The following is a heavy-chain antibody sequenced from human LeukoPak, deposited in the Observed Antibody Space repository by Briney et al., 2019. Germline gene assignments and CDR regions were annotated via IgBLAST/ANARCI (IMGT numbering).Heavy chain of an antibody. D-gene: IGHD1-26*01. Sequence: SQTLSLTCAISGDSVSSNSAAWNWIRQSPSRGLEWLGRTYYRSKWYNDYAVSVKSRITINPDTSKNQFSLQLNSVTPEDTAVYYCTRRVGASGSAYYYMDVWGKGTTVTVSS. V-gene: IGHV6-1*01. CDR2: TYYRSKWYN. CDR1: GDSVSSNSAA. CDR3: TRRVGASGSAYYYMDV. J-gene: IGHJ6*03.